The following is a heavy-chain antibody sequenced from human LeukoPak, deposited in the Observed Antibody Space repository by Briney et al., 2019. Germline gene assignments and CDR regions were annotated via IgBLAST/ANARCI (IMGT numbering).Heavy chain of an antibody. Sequence: SETLSLTCTVSGGSISGYYWSWIRQPAGKGLEWIGRIYTSGSTNYNPSLKSRVTMSVDTSKNQFSLKLSSVTAADTAVYYCARVRYSGSFRAFDIWGQGTMVTVSS. J-gene: IGHJ3*02. D-gene: IGHD1-26*01. CDR1: GGSISGYY. V-gene: IGHV4-4*07. CDR2: IYTSGST. CDR3: ARVRYSGSFRAFDI.